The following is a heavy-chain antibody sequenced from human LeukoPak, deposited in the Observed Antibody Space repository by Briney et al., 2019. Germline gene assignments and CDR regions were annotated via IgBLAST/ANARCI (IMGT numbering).Heavy chain of an antibody. J-gene: IGHJ4*02. V-gene: IGHV4-31*03. CDR3: ASSARWLPNDY. D-gene: IGHD5-24*01. CDR1: GGSTSSGGYY. Sequence: SETLSLTCTVSGGSTSSGGYYWSWIRQHPGKGLEWIAYISYSGSTYHNPSLKSRVTISVDTSKNQFSLKLSPVTAADTAVYYCASSARWLPNDYWGQGTLVTVSS. CDR2: ISYSGST.